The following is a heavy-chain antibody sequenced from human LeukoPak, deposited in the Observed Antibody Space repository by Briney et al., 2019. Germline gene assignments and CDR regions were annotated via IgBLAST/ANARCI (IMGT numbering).Heavy chain of an antibody. CDR3: ARDVTRREAAAAVY. D-gene: IGHD6-13*01. J-gene: IGHJ4*02. CDR2: IHPDSGGT. CDR1: GYTFTGYY. Sequence: ASVKVSCKASGYTFTGYYMHWVRQAPGQGLEWMGWIHPDSGGTDYAQKFQGRVTMTRDTSISTAYMELSNLRSDDTAVYYCARDVTRREAAAAVYWGQGTLVTVSS. V-gene: IGHV1-2*02.